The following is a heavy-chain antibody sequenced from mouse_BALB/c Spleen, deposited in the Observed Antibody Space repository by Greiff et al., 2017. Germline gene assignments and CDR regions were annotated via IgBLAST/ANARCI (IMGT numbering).Heavy chain of an antibody. CDR2: IYPGDGDT. D-gene: IGHD2-3*01. V-gene: IGHV1-82*01. J-gene: IGHJ2*01. CDR3: ARPYDGYYYFDY. Sequence: QVQLQQSGPELVKPGASVKISCKASGYAFSSSWMNWVKQRPGHGLEWIGRIYPGDGDTNYNGKFKGKATLTADKSSSTAYMQLSSLTSVDSAVYFCARPYDGYYYFDYWGQGTTLTVSS. CDR1: GYAFSSSW.